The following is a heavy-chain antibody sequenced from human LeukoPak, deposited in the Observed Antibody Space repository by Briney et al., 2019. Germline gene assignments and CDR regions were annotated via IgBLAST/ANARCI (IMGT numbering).Heavy chain of an antibody. CDR1: GYSFSNYW. J-gene: IGHJ6*04. D-gene: IGHD6-13*01. Sequence: PGESLKISCKGSGYSFSNYWIGWVRQMPGKGLEWMGIIYPGDSDTRYSPSFQGQVTISVDKSISTAYLQWSSLKASDTAMYYCARPSAAGSYYPGMDVWGKGTTVTVSS. CDR3: ARPSAAGSYYPGMDV. V-gene: IGHV5-51*01. CDR2: IYPGDSDT.